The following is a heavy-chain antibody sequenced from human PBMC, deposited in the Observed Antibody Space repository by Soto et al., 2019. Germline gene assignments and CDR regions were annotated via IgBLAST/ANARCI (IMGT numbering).Heavy chain of an antibody. CDR3: AKGFGISWQYYFDY. Sequence: LRLSCAASGFTFNPYAMNWVRQAPGKGLVWVSIIRGSGAGTYYADSVKGRFTISRDNSKNTLYLQMNSLRAEDTAVYFCAKGFGISWQYYFDYWGQGTLVTVSS. D-gene: IGHD6-13*01. CDR1: GFTFNPYA. CDR2: IRGSGAGT. V-gene: IGHV3-23*01. J-gene: IGHJ4*02.